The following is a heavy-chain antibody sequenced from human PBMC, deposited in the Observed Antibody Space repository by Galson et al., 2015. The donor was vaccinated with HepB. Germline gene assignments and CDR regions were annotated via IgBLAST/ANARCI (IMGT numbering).Heavy chain of an antibody. CDR3: ARSYNYYFYGMDV. Sequence: ETLSLTCTVSGGSISSYYWSWIRQPPGKGLEWIGYIYDNGNTNYNPSLKSRVTISLDMSKNQFSLKLSSVTAADAAVYYCARSYNYYFYGMDVWGQGTTVTVSS. D-gene: IGHD1-26*01. J-gene: IGHJ6*02. CDR2: IYDNGNT. V-gene: IGHV4-59*01. CDR1: GGSISSYY.